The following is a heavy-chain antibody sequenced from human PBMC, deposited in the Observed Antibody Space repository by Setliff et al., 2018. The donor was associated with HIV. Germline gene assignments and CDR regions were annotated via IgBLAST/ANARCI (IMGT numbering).Heavy chain of an antibody. CDR1: GSSISSNHY. V-gene: IGHV4-38-2*02. CDR3: ARIGSGWSVGWFDP. CDR2: IDASANT. J-gene: IGHJ5*02. D-gene: IGHD6-13*01. Sequence: SETLSLTCTVSGSSISSNHYWAWIRQAPGKGLEWIGCIDASANTYYIPSLKSRATISIDTSKNQLSLKLRSVTAADTAVYYCARIGSGWSVGWFDPWGQGTLVTVSS.